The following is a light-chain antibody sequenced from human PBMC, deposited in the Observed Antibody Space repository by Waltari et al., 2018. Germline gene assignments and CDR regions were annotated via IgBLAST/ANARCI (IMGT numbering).Light chain of an antibody. CDR1: SNDIGSYNL. J-gene: IGLJ2*01. CDR3: CSYAGRSTVV. V-gene: IGLV2-23*02. CDR2: EVR. Sequence: QSALTQPASVSGSPGQSITISCTGTSNDIGSYNLVSWYQQHPGEAPKLLIYEVRQRPSGISNRFSGSKSGNTASLTISGLQAEDEADYYCCSYAGRSTVVFGGGTKLTVL.